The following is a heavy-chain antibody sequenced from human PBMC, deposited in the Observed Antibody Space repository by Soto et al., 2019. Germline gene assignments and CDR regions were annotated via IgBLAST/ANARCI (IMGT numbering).Heavy chain of an antibody. V-gene: IGHV4-31*03. CDR3: AKEVTSNHDAFDI. J-gene: IGHJ3*02. CDR2: IYHTGKT. D-gene: IGHD3-10*01. CDR1: GGSISRGGYY. Sequence: QVQLQESGPGLVKPSETLSLTCTVSGGSISRGGYYWTWIRQHLGKGLEWIGYIYHTGKTYYNPSLKSRVTISVDTSKNQFSLKLLSVTAADTAVYYCAKEVTSNHDAFDIWGQGTMVTVAS.